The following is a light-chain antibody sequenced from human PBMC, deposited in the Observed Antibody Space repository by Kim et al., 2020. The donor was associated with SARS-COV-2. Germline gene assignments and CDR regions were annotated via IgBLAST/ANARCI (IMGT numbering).Light chain of an antibody. CDR2: EVS. CDR3: QQRTNWPT. CDR1: QSVSSY. J-gene: IGKJ2*01. Sequence: LSVSPGETATRTCRASQSVSSYLAWYQQKPGQPPRLLIYEVSNRATGIPARFSGSGSGTDFTLTITSLEAEDFAIYYCQQRTNWPTFGQGTKLEI. V-gene: IGKV3-11*01.